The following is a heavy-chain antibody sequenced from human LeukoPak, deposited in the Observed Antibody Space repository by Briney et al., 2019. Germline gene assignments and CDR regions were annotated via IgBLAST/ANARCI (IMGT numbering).Heavy chain of an antibody. D-gene: IGHD6-13*01. CDR2: INPSGGST. J-gene: IGHJ5*02. CDR1: GYTFTSYY. V-gene: IGHV1-46*01. Sequence: ASVKVSCKASGYTFTSYYMHWVRQAPGQGLEWMGIINPSGGSTSYAQKFQGRVTMTRDTSTSTVYMELSSLRSEDTAVYYCARAVSDGSSWFYNWFDPWGQGTLVTVSS. CDR3: ARAVSDGSSWFYNWFDP.